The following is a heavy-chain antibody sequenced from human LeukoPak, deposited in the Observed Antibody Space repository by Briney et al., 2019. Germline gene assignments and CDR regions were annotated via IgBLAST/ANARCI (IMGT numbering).Heavy chain of an antibody. V-gene: IGHV4-39*01. D-gene: IGHD6-6*01. CDR2: IYSNGNT. J-gene: IGHJ3*01. Sequence: SETLSLTCFVSGGSISSSRYFWGWIRQPPGKGLEWIGSIYSNGNTYYNPSLKSRVTISVETSKMQFSLKVTSVTAADAALYYCARQEEQLVRGAFDLWGQGTLVTVSS. CDR1: GGSISSSRYF. CDR3: ARQEEQLVRGAFDL.